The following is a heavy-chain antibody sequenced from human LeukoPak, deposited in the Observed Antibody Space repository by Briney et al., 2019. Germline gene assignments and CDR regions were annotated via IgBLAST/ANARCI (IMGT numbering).Heavy chain of an antibody. J-gene: IGHJ4*02. CDR1: GFTFSSYS. CDR3: ARDHVGRGVVLVGHFDY. CDR2: ISSSSKII. Sequence: GGSLRLSCAASGFTFSSYSMNWVRQAPGKGLEWVSFISSSSKIIYYADSVKGRFTISRDNAKNSLYLQMNSLRDEDTAVYYCARDHVGRGVVLVGHFDYWGQGTLVTVSS. D-gene: IGHD3-10*01. V-gene: IGHV3-48*02.